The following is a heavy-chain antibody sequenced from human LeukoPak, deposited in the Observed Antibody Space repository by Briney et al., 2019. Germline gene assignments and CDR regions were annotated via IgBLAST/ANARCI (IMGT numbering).Heavy chain of an antibody. D-gene: IGHD3-9*01. CDR2: IIPISGAA. J-gene: IGHJ6*03. CDR1: GYTFSIYG. V-gene: IGHV1-69*13. CDR3: ARETGTVPFHNVLTGRQDFYYYYIDV. Sequence: SVKVSCKASGYTFSIYGISWVRQAPGQGLEWMGGIIPISGAAEYAQKFQGRVTITADEPTTTAYMELTSLTSDDTAVYYCARETGTVPFHNVLTGRQDFYYYYIDVWGKGTTVTVSS.